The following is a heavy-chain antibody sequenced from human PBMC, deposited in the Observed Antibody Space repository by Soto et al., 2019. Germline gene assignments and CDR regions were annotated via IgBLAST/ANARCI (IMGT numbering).Heavy chain of an antibody. V-gene: IGHV3-48*01. CDR1: GFTFSSYG. D-gene: IGHD6-13*01. Sequence: EVQLVESGGGLVQPGGSLRLSCAASGFTFSSYGMNWVRQAPGKGLEWVSYISISSTNIHYADSEKGRFTISRDNAKNSLYLQMNGLGAEDTAVYYCARGAAGNAYYWGQGILVTVSS. CDR2: ISISSTNI. CDR3: ARGAAGNAYY. J-gene: IGHJ4*02.